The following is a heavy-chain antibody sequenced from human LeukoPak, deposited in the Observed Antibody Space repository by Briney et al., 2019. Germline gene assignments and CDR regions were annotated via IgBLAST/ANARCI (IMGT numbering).Heavy chain of an antibody. Sequence: ASVKVSCKASGYTFTGNYMHWVRQAPGQGLEWMGWINPRSGGTNYARKFQGRVTMTRDTSITTAYMELSRLRSDDTAVYYCVKMHYDFWSAFHIWGQGTMVTVSS. D-gene: IGHD3-3*01. J-gene: IGHJ3*02. V-gene: IGHV1-2*02. CDR3: VKMHYDFWSAFHI. CDR1: GYTFTGNY. CDR2: INPRSGGT.